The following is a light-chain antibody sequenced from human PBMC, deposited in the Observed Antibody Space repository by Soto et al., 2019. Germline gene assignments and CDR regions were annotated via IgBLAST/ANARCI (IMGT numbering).Light chain of an antibody. CDR1: QSVTNNY. CDR3: QSYDTSPT. CDR2: GAS. V-gene: IGKV3-20*01. J-gene: IGKJ1*01. Sequence: EIVLTQSPGTLSLSAGERATLSCRASQSVTNNYLAWYQQKLGQAPTVLIYGASSMATGVPERFSGSGSGTDFTLTISSLEPEAFAVYYCQSYDTSPTFGQGTKVETK.